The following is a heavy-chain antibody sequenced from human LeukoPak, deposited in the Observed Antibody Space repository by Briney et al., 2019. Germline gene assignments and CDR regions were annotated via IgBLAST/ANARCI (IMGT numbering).Heavy chain of an antibody. J-gene: IGHJ4*02. CDR3: ARVLIAAAGTDGFDY. CDR1: GDSINRYY. Sequence: SETLSLTCTVSGDSINRYYWSWIRQPPGKGLEWIGYIYYSGSTNYNPSLKSRVTISVDTSKNQFSLKLSSVTAADTAVYYCARVLIAAAGTDGFDYWGQGTLVTVSS. CDR2: IYYSGST. V-gene: IGHV4-59*01. D-gene: IGHD6-13*01.